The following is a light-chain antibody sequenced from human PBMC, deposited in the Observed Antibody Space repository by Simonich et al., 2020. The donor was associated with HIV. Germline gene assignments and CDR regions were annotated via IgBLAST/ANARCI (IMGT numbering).Light chain of an antibody. CDR3: QQRSNWPLT. V-gene: IGKV3D-20*02. CDR1: QSVSSSY. J-gene: IGKJ4*01. Sequence: EIVLTQFPGTLSLSPGERATLSCRASQSVSSSYLAWYQQKPGQAPRLLISGASTRATGIPARFRGSGSGTDFTLTISSLEPEDFAVYYCQQRSNWPLTFGGGTKVEIK. CDR2: GAS.